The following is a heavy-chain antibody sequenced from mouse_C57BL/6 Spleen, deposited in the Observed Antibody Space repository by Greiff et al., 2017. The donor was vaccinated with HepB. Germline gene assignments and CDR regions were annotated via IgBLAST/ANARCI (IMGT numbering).Heavy chain of an antibody. Sequence: EVQLQESGPGMVKPSQSLSLTCTVTGYSITSGYDWHWIRHFPGNKLEWMGYISYSGSTNYNPSLKSRISITHDTSKNHFFLKLNSVTTEDTATYYCARGTTVVGVDYWGQGTTLTVSS. J-gene: IGHJ2*01. CDR3: ARGTTVVGVDY. CDR2: ISYSGST. CDR1: GYSITSGYD. D-gene: IGHD1-1*01. V-gene: IGHV3-1*01.